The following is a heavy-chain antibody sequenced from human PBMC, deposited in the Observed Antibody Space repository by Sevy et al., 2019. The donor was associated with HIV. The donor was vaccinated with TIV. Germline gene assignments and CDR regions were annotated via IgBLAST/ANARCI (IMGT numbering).Heavy chain of an antibody. D-gene: IGHD2-15*01. CDR3: ARDGGYCSGGSCYIDAFDI. CDR2: ISYDGSNK. Sequence: GGSLRLSCAASGFTFSSYAMHWVRQAPGKGLEWVAVISYDGSNKYYAHSVKGRFTISRDNSKNTLYLQMNSLRAEETAVYYCARDGGYCSGGSCYIDAFDIWGQGTMVTVSS. V-gene: IGHV3-30-3*01. J-gene: IGHJ3*02. CDR1: GFTFSSYA.